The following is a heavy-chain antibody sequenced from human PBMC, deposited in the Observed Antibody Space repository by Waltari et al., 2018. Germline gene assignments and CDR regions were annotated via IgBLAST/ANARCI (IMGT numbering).Heavy chain of an antibody. CDR3: ARGRFADDPYAFDI. CDR1: GGSISSYY. CDR2: IYSSGST. D-gene: IGHD3-3*01. V-gene: IGHV4-59*01. Sequence: VSGGSISSYYWSWIRQPPGKGLEWIGYIYSSGSTNYNPSLKSRVTISVDTSKNQFSLKVNSVTAADTAVYYCARGRFADDPYAFDIWGQGTMVTVSS. J-gene: IGHJ3*02.